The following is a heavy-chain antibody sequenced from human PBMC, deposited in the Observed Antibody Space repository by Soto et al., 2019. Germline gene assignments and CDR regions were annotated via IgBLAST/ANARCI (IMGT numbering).Heavy chain of an antibody. J-gene: IGHJ4*02. D-gene: IGHD6-6*01. CDR1: GLTFTNYA. CDR2: ISGSGDST. V-gene: IGHV3-23*01. Sequence: GGSLRLSCAASGLTFTNYAMNWVRQAPGKGLEWVSSISGSGDSTYYADSVKGRFTTSRDNFKRTLYLQMDSLRAEDTALYYCARGASKYRWNYFDYWGQGALVTVSS. CDR3: ARGASKYRWNYFDY.